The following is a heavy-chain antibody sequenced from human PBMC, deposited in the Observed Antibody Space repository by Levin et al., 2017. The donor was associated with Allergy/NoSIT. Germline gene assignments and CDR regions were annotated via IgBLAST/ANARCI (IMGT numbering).Heavy chain of an antibody. CDR3: AKDTDYIWGSYLSGAFDY. CDR1: GFTFDDYA. Sequence: GGSLRLSCAASGFTFDDYAMHWVRQAPGKGLEWVSGISWNSGSIGYADSVKGRFTISRDNAKNSLYLQMNSLRAEDTALYYCAKDTDYIWGSYLSGAFDYWGQGTLVTVSS. V-gene: IGHV3-9*01. CDR2: ISWNSGSI. J-gene: IGHJ4*02. D-gene: IGHD3-16*01.